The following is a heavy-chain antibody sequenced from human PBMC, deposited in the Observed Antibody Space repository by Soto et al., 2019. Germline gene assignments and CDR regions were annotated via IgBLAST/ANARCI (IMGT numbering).Heavy chain of an antibody. CDR2: IYYHGNT. D-gene: IGHD6-19*01. CDR3: ARHDGFSSGWVFDY. J-gene: IGHJ4*01. Sequence: PSETLSLTCTVSGGSIGSYSWGWIRQPPGKSLEWIGTIYYHGNTYSNPSLKSRVTISVDTSNNQLSLRLRSVTAADTAIYYCARHDGFSSGWVFDYWGHGTLVTVSS. V-gene: IGHV4-39*01. CDR1: GGSIGSYS.